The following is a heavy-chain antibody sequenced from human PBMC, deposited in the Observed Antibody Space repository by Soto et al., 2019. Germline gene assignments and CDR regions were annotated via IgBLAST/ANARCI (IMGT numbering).Heavy chain of an antibody. V-gene: IGHV1-3*01. CDR1: GYTFTSYA. J-gene: IGHJ4*02. CDR2: INAGNGNT. D-gene: IGHD2-15*01. Sequence: QGQLVQSGAEVKKPGASVKVSCKASGYTFTSYAMHWVRQAPGQRLEWMGWINAGNGNTKYSQKFQGRVTITRDTAASTAYMELSSLRSEATAVYYCARSPGGPDGPGDYWGQRTLVPVSS. CDR3: ARSPGGPDGPGDY.